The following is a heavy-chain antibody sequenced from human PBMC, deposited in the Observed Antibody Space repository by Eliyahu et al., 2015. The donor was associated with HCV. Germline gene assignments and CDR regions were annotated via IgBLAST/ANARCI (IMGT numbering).Heavy chain of an antibody. J-gene: IGHJ4*02. CDR3: AKEVAEHSYADY. V-gene: IGHV3-23*01. Sequence: EVQLLESGGGSVRPGGSLGLSCVASGFTFSSYAMSWVRQAPGKGLGWVSAISPSGRTYYADSVKDRFVISRDNSRGTLYLQLNSLRTEDTAVYYCAKEVAEHSYADYWGQGAQVTVSS. CDR1: GFTFSSYA. CDR2: ISPSGRT. D-gene: IGHD5-18*01.